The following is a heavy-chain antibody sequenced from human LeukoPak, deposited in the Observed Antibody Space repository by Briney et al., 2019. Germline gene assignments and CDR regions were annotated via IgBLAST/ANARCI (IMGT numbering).Heavy chain of an antibody. CDR1: GGSISSSSYY. D-gene: IGHD1-20*01. CDR2: INHSGST. CDR3: ARGYNWNYNGMDV. V-gene: IGHV4-39*07. J-gene: IGHJ6*02. Sequence: SETLSLTCTVSGGSISSSSYYWSWIRQPPGKGLEWIGEINHSGSTNYNPSLKSRVTISVDTSKNQFSLKLSSVTAADTAVYYCARGYNWNYNGMDVWGQGTTVTVSS.